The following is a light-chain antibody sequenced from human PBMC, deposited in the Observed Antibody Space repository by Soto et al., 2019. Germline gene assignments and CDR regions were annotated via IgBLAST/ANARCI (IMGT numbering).Light chain of an antibody. CDR2: DAF. V-gene: IGKV1-5*01. CDR3: QQYSTYLYT. CDR1: QSVSSW. Sequence: DIPMTQSPSTLSASVGDRVTITCRASQSVSSWLAWYQQKPGKAPKLLIYDAFSLGSGVPSRFSGSGSGTEFTLTISSLQPDDFATYYCQQYSTYLYTFGQGTKLEIK. J-gene: IGKJ2*01.